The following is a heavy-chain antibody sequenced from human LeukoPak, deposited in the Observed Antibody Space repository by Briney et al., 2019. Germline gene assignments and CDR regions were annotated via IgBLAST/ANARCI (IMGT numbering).Heavy chain of an antibody. J-gene: IGHJ6*03. D-gene: IGHD1-7*01. Sequence: GASVKVSCKASGYTFTSYYMHWVRQAPGQGLEWMGIINPSGGSTSYAQKFQGRVTMTRDTSTSTVYMELSSLRSEGTAVYYCARDMGGIATGTSMDVWGKGTTVTVSS. CDR2: INPSGGST. CDR1: GYTFTSYY. CDR3: ARDMGGIATGTSMDV. V-gene: IGHV1-46*01.